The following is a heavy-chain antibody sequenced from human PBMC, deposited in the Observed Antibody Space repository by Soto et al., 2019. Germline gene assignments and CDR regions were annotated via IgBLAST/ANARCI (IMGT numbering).Heavy chain of an antibody. CDR1: GYSISSGYY. Sequence: SETLSLTCAVSGYSISSGYYWGWIRQPPGKGLEWIGSIYHSGSTYYNPSLKSRVTISVDTSKNQFPLKLSSVTAADTAVYYCARQGYEGSWFDPWGQGTLVTASS. D-gene: IGHD3-10*01. CDR2: IYHSGST. V-gene: IGHV4-38-2*01. J-gene: IGHJ5*02. CDR3: ARQGYEGSWFDP.